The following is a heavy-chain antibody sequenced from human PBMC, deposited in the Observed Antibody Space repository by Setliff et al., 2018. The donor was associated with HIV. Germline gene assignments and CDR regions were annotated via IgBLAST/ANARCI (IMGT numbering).Heavy chain of an antibody. D-gene: IGHD1-7*01. CDR2: IWYEGGKK. Sequence: GGSLRLSCAASGFNFGVFSMEWVRQAPGKGLEWLAVIWYEGGKKYYADAVQGRFTISRDDSKNTLYLQMNSLRAEDTAVYYCAREGITGTTLHHYWGQGTLVTVSS. V-gene: IGHV3-33*08. CDR3: AREGITGTTLHHY. J-gene: IGHJ4*02. CDR1: GFNFGVFS.